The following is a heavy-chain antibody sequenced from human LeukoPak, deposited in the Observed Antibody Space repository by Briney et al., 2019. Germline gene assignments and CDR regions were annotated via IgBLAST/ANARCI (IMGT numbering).Heavy chain of an antibody. D-gene: IGHD7-27*01. V-gene: IGHV1-2*02. Sequence: ASVKVSCKASGCTFSDYYMHWWRQAPGQRLEWLGWTNPKSGDTNFAQNFQGRVTMTRDTSISTAYMELSSLTSDDRAVYYCARGPNTGAFDAWGQGTLVTVSS. J-gene: IGHJ4*02. CDR1: GCTFSDYY. CDR3: ARGPNTGAFDA. CDR2: TNPKSGDT.